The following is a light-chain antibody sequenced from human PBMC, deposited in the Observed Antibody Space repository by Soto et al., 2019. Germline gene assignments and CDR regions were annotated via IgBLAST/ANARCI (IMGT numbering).Light chain of an antibody. J-gene: IGLJ3*02. V-gene: IGLV2-11*01. CDR1: SSDVGRYNH. Sequence: QSALTQPRSVSGSPGQSVTISCTGTSSDVGRYNHVSWYQHHPGKAPKVTIYDVTERPSGVPDRLSGSKSGNTASLTISGLQAEDEADYYCCSFAASYTLVFGGGTKVTVL. CDR2: DVT. CDR3: CSFAASYTLV.